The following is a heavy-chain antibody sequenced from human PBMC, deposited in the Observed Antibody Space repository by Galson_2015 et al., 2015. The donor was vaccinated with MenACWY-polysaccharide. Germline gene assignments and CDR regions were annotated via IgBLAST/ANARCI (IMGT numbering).Heavy chain of an antibody. CDR3: AETPINYYDSAGFIRP. D-gene: IGHD3-22*01. CDR1: GFTFSDFY. Sequence: SLRLSCAASGFTFSDFYMSWVRQSPGRGLEWVSCISSGGSPIYYADSVKGRFTTSRDNAKNSVYLQMNSLRAEDTAVYYCAETPINYYDSAGFIRPWGQGTLVTVSS. J-gene: IGHJ4*02. CDR2: ISSGGSPI. V-gene: IGHV3-11*01.